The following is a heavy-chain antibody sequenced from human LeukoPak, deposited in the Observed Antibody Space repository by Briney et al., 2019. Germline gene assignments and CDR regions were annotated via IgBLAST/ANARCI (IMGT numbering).Heavy chain of an antibody. CDR3: ARVRYSYGSNWFDP. J-gene: IGHJ5*02. V-gene: IGHV1-18*01. Sequence: GASVKVSCKASGYDFRGYSISWVRQAPGQGLEWMGWFSVYTEKTQYAQNLQGRVTMTTDPSTSTAYMELRSLTSDDTAVYYCARVRYSYGSNWFDPWGQGTLVTVSS. D-gene: IGHD5-18*01. CDR1: GYDFRGYS. CDR2: FSVYTEKT.